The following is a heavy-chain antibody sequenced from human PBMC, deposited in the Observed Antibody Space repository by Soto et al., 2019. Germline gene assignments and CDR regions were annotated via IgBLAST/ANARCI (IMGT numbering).Heavy chain of an antibody. Sequence: QVQLVQSGAEVKKPGTSVKLSCKASGYTFINYAMHWVRQVPGQSPEWMGWINVGSANTKSSQKFQGRVTFTRDTSASTAYMELSSLRSEDTAVYYCARATLQYYAIDVWGQGTTVTVSS. CDR3: ARATLQYYAIDV. J-gene: IGHJ6*02. CDR2: INVGSANT. D-gene: IGHD3-16*01. V-gene: IGHV1-3*01. CDR1: GYTFINYA.